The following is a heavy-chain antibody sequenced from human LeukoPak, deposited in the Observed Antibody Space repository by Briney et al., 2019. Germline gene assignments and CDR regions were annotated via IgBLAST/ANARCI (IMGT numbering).Heavy chain of an antibody. J-gene: IGHJ5*02. CDR1: GFTFSSYA. D-gene: IGHD4-17*01. CDR2: IYSGGST. CDR3: ALGDYGGNPGP. V-gene: IGHV3-53*04. Sequence: PGGSLRLSCAASGFTFSSYAMSWVRQAPGKGLEWVSVIYSGGSTYYADSVKGRFTISRHNSKNTLYLQMNSLRAEDTAVYYCALGDYGGNPGPWGQGALVTVSS.